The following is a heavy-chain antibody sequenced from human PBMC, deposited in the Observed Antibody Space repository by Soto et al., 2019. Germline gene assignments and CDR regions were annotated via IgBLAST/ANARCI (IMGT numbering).Heavy chain of an antibody. D-gene: IGHD3-3*01. J-gene: IGHJ5*02. Sequence: QVQLQESGPGLVKPSETLSLTCTVSGGSISSYYWSWIRQPPGKGLEWIGYIYYSGSTNYNPSLNSRVTISVDTSKNQFSLKLSSVTAADTAVYYCAREIITIFGVVIQNWFDPLGQGTLVTVSS. CDR3: AREIITIFGVVIQNWFDP. V-gene: IGHV4-59*01. CDR1: GGSISSYY. CDR2: IYYSGST.